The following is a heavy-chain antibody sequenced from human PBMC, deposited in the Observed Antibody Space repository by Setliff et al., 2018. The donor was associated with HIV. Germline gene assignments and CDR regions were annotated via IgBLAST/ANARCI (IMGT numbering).Heavy chain of an antibody. V-gene: IGHV3-7*05. J-gene: IGHJ4*02. Sequence: VGSLRLSCAASGYTFSSYWMAWVRQCPGKGLEWVANIQQHGSEIHYVASVEGRFTISRDNAKNSLYLQMNSLRAEDTAVYYCANMQWASNAWYSFDYWGQGALVTV. CDR2: IQQHGSEI. CDR1: GYTFSSYW. D-gene: IGHD6-19*01. CDR3: ANMQWASNAWYSFDY.